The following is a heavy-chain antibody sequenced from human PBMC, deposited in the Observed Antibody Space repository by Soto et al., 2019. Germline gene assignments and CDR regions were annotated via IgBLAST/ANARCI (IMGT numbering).Heavy chain of an antibody. CDR1: GGTFSSYT. Sequence: QVQLVQSGAEVKKPGSSMKVSCKASGGTFSSYTISWVRQAPGQGLEWMGRIIPILGIANYAQKFQGRVTITADKSTSTAYMELSSLRSEDTAVYYCARDSPGALEQQEWVGNWFDPWGQGTLVTVSS. D-gene: IGHD6-13*01. V-gene: IGHV1-69*08. J-gene: IGHJ5*02. CDR3: ARDSPGALEQQEWVGNWFDP. CDR2: IIPILGIA.